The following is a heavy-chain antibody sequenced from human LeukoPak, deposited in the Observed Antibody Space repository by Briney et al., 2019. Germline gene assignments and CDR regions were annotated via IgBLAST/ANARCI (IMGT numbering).Heavy chain of an antibody. Sequence: GGSLRLSCAASGFTVSSNYMSWVRQAPGKGLEWVPVIYSGGSTYYADSVKGRFTISRDNSKNTLYLQMNSLRAEDTAVYYCLRFGYCSGGSCSDAFDIWGQGTMVTVSS. CDR1: GFTVSSNY. J-gene: IGHJ3*02. V-gene: IGHV3-53*01. CDR2: IYSGGST. D-gene: IGHD2-15*01. CDR3: LRFGYCSGGSCSDAFDI.